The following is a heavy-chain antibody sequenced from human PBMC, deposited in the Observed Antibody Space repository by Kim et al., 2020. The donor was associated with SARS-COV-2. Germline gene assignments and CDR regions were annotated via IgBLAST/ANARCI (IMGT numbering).Heavy chain of an antibody. Sequence: SETLSLTCTVSGGSIGSNNYYWGWIRQPPGKTLEWIGSVHDSGVTDYSPSLKSRVTISLDTPNNHFSLKLTSVTAADTAVYYCARPVRGARHDAFDIWGHGTVVTVSS. D-gene: IGHD3-10*02. CDR3: ARPVRGARHDAFDI. J-gene: IGHJ3*02. V-gene: IGHV4-39*02. CDR2: VHDSGVT. CDR1: GGSIGSNNYY.